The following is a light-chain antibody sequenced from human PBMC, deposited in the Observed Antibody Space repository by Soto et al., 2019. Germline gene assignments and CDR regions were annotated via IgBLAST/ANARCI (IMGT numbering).Light chain of an antibody. CDR1: SSNIGRNY. Sequence: QSVLSQPPSASGTPGQRVTISCSGSSSNIGRNYIYWYQQLPGTAPKLLIYGNTQRPSGVPDRFSGSKSGTSVSLAISGLQSEDDADYYCAAWDDSLRGYVFGTGTKLTVL. V-gene: IGLV1-47*02. CDR3: AAWDDSLRGYV. CDR2: GNT. J-gene: IGLJ1*01.